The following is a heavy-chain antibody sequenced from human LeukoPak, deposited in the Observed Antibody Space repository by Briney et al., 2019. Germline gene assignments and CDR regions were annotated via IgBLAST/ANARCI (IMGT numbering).Heavy chain of an antibody. CDR1: GYTFTSYY. D-gene: IGHD3-22*01. CDR3: ARGLYYYDSSGYLSYAFDI. V-gene: IGHV1-46*01. Sequence: GASVKVSCKASGYTFTSYYMHWVRQAPGQGLEWMGIINPSGGSTSYAQKFQGRVTMTRDMSTSTVYMELSSLRSEDTAVYYCARGLYYYDSSGYLSYAFDIWGQGTMVTVTS. J-gene: IGHJ3*02. CDR2: INPSGGST.